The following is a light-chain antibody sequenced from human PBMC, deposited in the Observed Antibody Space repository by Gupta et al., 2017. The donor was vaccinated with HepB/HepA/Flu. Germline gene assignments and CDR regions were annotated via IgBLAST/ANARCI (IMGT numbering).Light chain of an antibody. CDR2: EVS. V-gene: IGLV2-23*02. CDR1: SSDVGSYNL. Sequence: QSALTQPASVSGSPGPSITISCTGTSSDVGSYNLVSWYQQHPGKAPKLMIYEVSKRPSGVSNRFSGYKSGNTASLTISGLQAEDEADYYCCSYAGSSTHVFGTGTKVTVL. J-gene: IGLJ1*01. CDR3: CSYAGSSTHV.